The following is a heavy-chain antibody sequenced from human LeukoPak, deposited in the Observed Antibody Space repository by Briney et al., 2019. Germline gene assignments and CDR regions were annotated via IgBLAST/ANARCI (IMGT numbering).Heavy chain of an antibody. J-gene: IGHJ5*02. V-gene: IGHV4-59*01. CDR1: GGSISSYY. Sequence: SETLSLTCTVSGGSISSYYWSWIRQPPGKGLEWIGYIYYSGSTNYNPSLKGRVTISVDTSKNQFSLKLSSVTAADTAVYYCASCPLSGDWFDPWGQGTLVTVSS. CDR2: IYYSGST. CDR3: ASCPLSGDWFDP. D-gene: IGHD3-10*01.